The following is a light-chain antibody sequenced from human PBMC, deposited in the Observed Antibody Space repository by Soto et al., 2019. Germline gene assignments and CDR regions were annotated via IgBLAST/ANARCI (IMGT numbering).Light chain of an antibody. CDR3: QHYNSNPYT. CDR2: KAS. Sequence: DIQMTQSPSTLSASVGDRVTITCRASQSISSWLAWYQQKPGKAPNLLIYKASSLESGFPSRFSGSGSGTEFTLTISSLQPDDFATYYCQHYNSNPYTFGQGTKVDIK. J-gene: IGKJ2*01. V-gene: IGKV1-5*03. CDR1: QSISSW.